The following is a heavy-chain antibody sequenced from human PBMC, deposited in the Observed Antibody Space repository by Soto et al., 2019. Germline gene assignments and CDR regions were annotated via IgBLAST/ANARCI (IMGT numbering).Heavy chain of an antibody. Sequence: EVQLVESGGGLIQPGGSLRLSCAASGFTVSRDYMSWVRQAPGKGLEWVSVIYTGGSTYYADSVKGRFTFSRDNSKNTLYLKMNSLRAEDTGVYYCARAYGGNPALFDPWGQGTLVTVSS. CDR3: ARAYGGNPALFDP. V-gene: IGHV3-53*01. J-gene: IGHJ5*02. CDR2: IYTGGST. D-gene: IGHD4-17*01. CDR1: GFTVSRDY.